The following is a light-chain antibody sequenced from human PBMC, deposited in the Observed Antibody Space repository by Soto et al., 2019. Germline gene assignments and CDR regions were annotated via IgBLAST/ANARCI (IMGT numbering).Light chain of an antibody. CDR3: MQRIGSPT. J-gene: IGKJ5*01. Sequence: DIVMTQTPLSLPVTPGEPASISCRSSQSLFDSDDGDTYLDWYLQKPGQSPQLLIYTVSYRASGVPDRFSGSGSGTDFTLKMSRVEAEDVGLYYCMQRIGSPTFGQGTGLEIK. V-gene: IGKV2-40*01. CDR2: TVS. CDR1: QSLFDSDDGDTY.